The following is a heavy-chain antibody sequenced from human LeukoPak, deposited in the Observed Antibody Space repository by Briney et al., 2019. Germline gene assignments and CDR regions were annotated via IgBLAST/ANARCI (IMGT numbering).Heavy chain of an antibody. CDR2: ISDSGYTT. Sequence: GGSLRLSCEASGFTFSSYGITWVRQAPGKGLEWVSVISDSGYTTFYADSVKGRFTISRDSSKNTVYLHMNSLRAEDTAVYSCARASTVPPSRYFDLWGRGTLVTVSS. CDR1: GFTFSSYG. J-gene: IGHJ2*01. V-gene: IGHV3-23*01. CDR3: ARASTVPPSRYFDL. D-gene: IGHD4-17*01.